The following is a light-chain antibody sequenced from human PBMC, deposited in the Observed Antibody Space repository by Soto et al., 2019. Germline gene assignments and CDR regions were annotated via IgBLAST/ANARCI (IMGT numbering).Light chain of an antibody. CDR3: AAWDDSLNGLL. CDR2: SNN. V-gene: IGLV1-44*01. J-gene: IGLJ2*01. Sequence: QAVVTQPPSASGTPGQRVTISCSGSSSNIGSNTVNWYQQLPGAAPKLLIYSNNQRPSGVPDRFSGSKSGTSASLAISGLQSEDEAVYYCAAWDDSLNGLLFGGGTKLTVL. CDR1: SSNIGSNT.